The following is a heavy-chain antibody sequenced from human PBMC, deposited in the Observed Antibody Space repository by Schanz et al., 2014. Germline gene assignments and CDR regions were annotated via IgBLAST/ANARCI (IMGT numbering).Heavy chain of an antibody. CDR3: ARDSGSSSWYPSDY. V-gene: IGHV3-20*04. CDR1: GFGFDDYA. CDR2: INWNGGST. D-gene: IGHD6-13*01. J-gene: IGHJ4*02. Sequence: VHLVESGGGVVQPGGSLRLSCAASGFGFDDYAMSWVRQAPGKGLEWVSGINWNGGSTGYADSVKGRFTISRDNAKNSLYLQMNSLRAEDTALYYCARDSGSSSWYPSDYCGQGTLVTGSS.